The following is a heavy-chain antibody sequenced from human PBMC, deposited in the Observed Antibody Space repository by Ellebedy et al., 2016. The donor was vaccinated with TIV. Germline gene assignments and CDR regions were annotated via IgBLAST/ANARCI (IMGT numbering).Heavy chain of an antibody. D-gene: IGHD2-2*01. J-gene: IGHJ6*02. V-gene: IGHV1-18*01. CDR2: ISAYNGNT. CDR1: DYTFTSYG. Sequence: ASVKVSCXASDYTFTSYGISWVRQAPGQGLEWMGWISAYNGNTNYAQKFQGRVTMTTDTSTSTAYMELRSLRSEDTAVYYCARDPRVCSSTSCYYYYYYGMDVWGQGTTVTVSS. CDR3: ARDPRVCSSTSCYYYYYYGMDV.